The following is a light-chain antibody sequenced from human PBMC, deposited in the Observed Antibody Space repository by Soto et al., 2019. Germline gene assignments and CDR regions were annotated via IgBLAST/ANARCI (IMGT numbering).Light chain of an antibody. Sequence: QSALTQPRSVSGSPGQSVTVSCIGTSSDVGDYNSVSWYQQHPGKAPKLMIYEINKRPSGVPDRFSGSKSGNTASLTVSELQAEDEADYYCSSFAGSNNFPYVFGTGTKVTVL. CDR2: EIN. V-gene: IGLV2-8*01. CDR3: SSFAGSNNFPYV. J-gene: IGLJ1*01. CDR1: SSDVGDYNS.